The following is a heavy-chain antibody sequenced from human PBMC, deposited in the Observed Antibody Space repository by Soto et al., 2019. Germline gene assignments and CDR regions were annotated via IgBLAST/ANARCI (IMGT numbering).Heavy chain of an antibody. V-gene: IGHV4-59*01. J-gene: IGHJ5*02. CDR3: ARGIVSLQNWFDP. CDR1: GGSISSYY. CDR2: IYYSGST. D-gene: IGHD3-16*02. Sequence: PSETLSLTCTVYGGSISSYYWSWIRQPPGKGLEWIGYIYYSGSTNYNPSLKSRVTISVDTSKNQFSLKLSPVTAADTAVYYCARGIVSLQNWFDPWGQGTLVTVSS.